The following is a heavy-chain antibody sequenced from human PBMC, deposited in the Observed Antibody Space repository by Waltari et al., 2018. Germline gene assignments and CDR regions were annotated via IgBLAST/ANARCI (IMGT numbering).Heavy chain of an antibody. CDR1: GYTFETHA. Sequence: VKLGQSGAEVEKRGARVKVSCKASGYTFETHAVHWVRQAPGQMLEWMGWINVGDGNTKYSQNVLGSVTAISNTSSTLASMDQISLLSEDAAAYYCAVVPYYFGSCPPFDPWGQGTPVTVSS. CDR2: INVGDGNT. V-gene: IGHV1-3*01. CDR3: AVVPYYFGSCPPFDP. D-gene: IGHD3-10*01. J-gene: IGHJ5*02.